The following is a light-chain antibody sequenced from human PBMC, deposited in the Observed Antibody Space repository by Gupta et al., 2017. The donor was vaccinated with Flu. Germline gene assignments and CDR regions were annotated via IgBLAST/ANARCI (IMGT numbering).Light chain of an antibody. CDR3: QTRSDGWV. CDR1: SGHSSYA. CDR2: VNSDGSH. J-gene: IGLJ3*02. V-gene: IGLV4-69*01. Sequence: QLVLPQSPSASASVGVSVKLTCTLSSGHSSYAIAWPQQQPEKGPPYWLKVNSDGSHSKGDGIPLCFSGSSYAAARNLTVSRGESEDEYYYYSQTRSDGWVFGGGTKLTVL.